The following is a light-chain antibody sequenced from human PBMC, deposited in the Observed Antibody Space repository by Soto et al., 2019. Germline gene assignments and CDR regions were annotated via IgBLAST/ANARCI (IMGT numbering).Light chain of an antibody. Sequence: EIVLTQSPGTLSLSPGERATLSCRASQSVSSSYLAWYQQKPGQAPRLHIYGASSRATGSPDRFSGSGSGTDFTLTISRLEPEDFAVYYCQQYGSSPWTFGQGTKVEIK. V-gene: IGKV3-20*01. CDR3: QQYGSSPWT. CDR2: GAS. CDR1: QSVSSSY. J-gene: IGKJ1*01.